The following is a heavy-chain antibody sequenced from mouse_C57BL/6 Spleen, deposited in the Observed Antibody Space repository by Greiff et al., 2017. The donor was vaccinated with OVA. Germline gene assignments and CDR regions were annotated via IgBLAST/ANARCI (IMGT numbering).Heavy chain of an antibody. CDR3: ARKEGGYDSIFAY. J-gene: IGHJ3*01. Sequence: EVQLQQSGPELVKPGASVKISCKASGYTFTDYYMNWVKQSHGKSLEWIGDINPNNGGTSYNQKFKGKATLTVDKSSSTAYMELRSLTSEDSAVYYCARKEGGYDSIFAYWGQGTLVTVSA. CDR1: GYTFTDYY. V-gene: IGHV1-26*01. D-gene: IGHD2-12*01. CDR2: INPNNGGT.